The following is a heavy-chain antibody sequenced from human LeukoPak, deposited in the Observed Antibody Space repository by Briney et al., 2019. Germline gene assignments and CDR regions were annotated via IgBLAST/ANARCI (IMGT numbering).Heavy chain of an antibody. CDR3: AKSKPPAYNYNGMDV. Sequence: GGSLRLSCAPSGFTVNSNYMSWVRQAPGKGLEWVSIIYSGGSTYYADSVKGRFTISRDNSKNTLDLQMNSLRVEDTAVYFCAKSKPPAYNYNGMDVWGQGPTVPVSS. CDR2: IYSGGST. CDR1: GFTVNSNY. J-gene: IGHJ6*02. V-gene: IGHV3-66*01. D-gene: IGHD1-14*01.